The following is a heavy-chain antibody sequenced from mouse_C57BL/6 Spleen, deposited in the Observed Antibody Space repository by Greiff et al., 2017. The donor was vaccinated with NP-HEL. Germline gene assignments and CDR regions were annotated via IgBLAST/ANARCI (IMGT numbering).Heavy chain of an antibody. D-gene: IGHD2-3*01. J-gene: IGHJ2*01. CDR1: GFTFSNYW. Sequence: EVKLLESGGGLVQPGGSMKLSCVASGFTFSNYWMNWVRQSPEKGLEWVAQIRLKSDNYATHYAESVKGRFTISRDDSKSSVYLQMNNLRAEDTGIYYCTSDGYYGFDYWGQGTTLTVSS. V-gene: IGHV6-3*01. CDR2: IRLKSDNYAT. CDR3: TSDGYYGFDY.